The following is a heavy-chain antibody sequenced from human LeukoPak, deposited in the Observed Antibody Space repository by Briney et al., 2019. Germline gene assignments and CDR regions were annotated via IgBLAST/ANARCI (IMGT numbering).Heavy chain of an antibody. CDR2: ISSSSSYI. D-gene: IGHD6-19*01. Sequence: NTGGSLRLSCAASGFTFSSYSMNWVRQAPGKGLEWVSSISSSSSYIYYADSVKGRFTISRDNAKNSLYLQMNSLRAEDTAVYYCAKSQGEQWPFDWGQGTLVTVSS. J-gene: IGHJ4*02. V-gene: IGHV3-21*04. CDR3: AKSQGEQWPFD. CDR1: GFTFSSYS.